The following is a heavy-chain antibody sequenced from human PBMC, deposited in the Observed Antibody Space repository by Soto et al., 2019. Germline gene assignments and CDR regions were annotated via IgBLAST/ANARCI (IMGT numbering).Heavy chain of an antibody. CDR3: ARGDYGDSYYGMDV. V-gene: IGHV3-33*01. Sequence: QVPLVESGGGVVQPGRSLRLSCAASGFTFSSYGMHWVRQAPGKGLEWVAVIWYDGSNQYYADSVKGRFTISRDNSKNSLYLQMNSLRAEDTAVYYCARGDYGDSYYGMDVWGQGTTVTVSS. CDR2: IWYDGSNQ. CDR1: GFTFSSYG. J-gene: IGHJ6*02. D-gene: IGHD4-17*01.